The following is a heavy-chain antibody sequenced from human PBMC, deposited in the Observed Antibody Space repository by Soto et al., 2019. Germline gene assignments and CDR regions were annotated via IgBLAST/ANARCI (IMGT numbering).Heavy chain of an antibody. V-gene: IGHV1-2*04. CDR2: INPDRGDR. J-gene: IGHJ4*02. Sequence: QAQLVQSGAEVKKPGASVKVSCKASGYSFTDKYIHWVRQAPGQGREWMGWINPDRGDRMYAQKFRAWFTMTRDTSISTAYMESSRLKCGATALYYCARDSGRGWSLDYWGQGPRVTDSS. CDR1: GYSFTDKY. D-gene: IGHD6-19*01. CDR3: ARDSGRGWSLDY.